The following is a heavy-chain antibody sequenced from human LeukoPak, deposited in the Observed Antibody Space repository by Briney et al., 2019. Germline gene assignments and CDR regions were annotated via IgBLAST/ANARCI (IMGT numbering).Heavy chain of an antibody. D-gene: IGHD3-10*01. Sequence: ASVKVSCKASGYTFTSYGISWVRQAPGQGLEWMVWISAYNGNTNYAQKLQGRVTMTTDTSTSTAYMELRSLRSDDTAVYYCARDRSITMVRGVPEYWGQGTLVTVSS. CDR2: ISAYNGNT. CDR1: GYTFTSYG. V-gene: IGHV1-18*01. J-gene: IGHJ4*02. CDR3: ARDRSITMVRGVPEY.